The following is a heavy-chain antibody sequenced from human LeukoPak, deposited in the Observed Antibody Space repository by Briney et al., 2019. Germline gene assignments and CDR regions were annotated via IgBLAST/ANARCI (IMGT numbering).Heavy chain of an antibody. J-gene: IGHJ4*02. CDR2: INPNSGGT. Sequence: ASVKVSCKASGYTFTGYYTHWVRQAPGQGLEWMGWINPNSGGTNYAQKFQGRVTMTRDTSISTAYMELSRLRSDDTAVYYCVRDLYYDFWSAASSGYFDYWGQGTLVTVSS. CDR3: VRDLYYDFWSAASSGYFDY. CDR1: GYTFTGYY. V-gene: IGHV1-2*02. D-gene: IGHD3-3*01.